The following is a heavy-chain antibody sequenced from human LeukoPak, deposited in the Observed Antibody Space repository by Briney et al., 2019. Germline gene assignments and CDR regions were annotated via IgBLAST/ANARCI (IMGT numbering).Heavy chain of an antibody. Sequence: GGSLRLSCAASAFTISTYWMSWVRRAPGKGLEWVANIKQDGSEKYYVGSVKGRFTISRDNAKSSLYLQMNSLRAEDTAVYYCVREMGLSDAFDIWGQGTMVTVSS. D-gene: IGHD3-16*02. V-gene: IGHV3-7*01. CDR1: AFTISTYW. CDR3: VREMGLSDAFDI. J-gene: IGHJ3*02. CDR2: IKQDGSEK.